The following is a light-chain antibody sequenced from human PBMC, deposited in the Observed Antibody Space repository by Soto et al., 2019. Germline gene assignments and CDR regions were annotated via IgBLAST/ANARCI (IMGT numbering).Light chain of an antibody. J-gene: IGKJ2*03. CDR2: GSS. CDR1: QSVSSSY. CDR3: QQYGASPLYS. V-gene: IGKV3-20*01. Sequence: EIVLTQSPGTLSLSPGERATVSCRASQSVSSSYLAWYQQKPGQAPRLLIYGSSSRATGIPDRFSGSGSGTDFTLSIISLEPEDFAVYYCQQYGASPLYSFGQGTKLEIK.